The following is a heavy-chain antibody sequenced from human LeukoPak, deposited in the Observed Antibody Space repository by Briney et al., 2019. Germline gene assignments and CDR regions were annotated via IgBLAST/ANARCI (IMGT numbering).Heavy chain of an antibody. Sequence: SETLSLTCAVSGYSISSGYYWGWIRQPPGKGLEWIGNIYHSGSAYYNPSLKSRVTMSVDTSKNQFSLKLSSVTATDTAMYYCVRDIYNSDWTGLDYWGQGTLVTVSS. CDR2: IYHSGSA. V-gene: IGHV4-38-2*02. CDR3: VRDIYNSDWTGLDY. CDR1: GYSISSGYY. J-gene: IGHJ4*02. D-gene: IGHD6-19*01.